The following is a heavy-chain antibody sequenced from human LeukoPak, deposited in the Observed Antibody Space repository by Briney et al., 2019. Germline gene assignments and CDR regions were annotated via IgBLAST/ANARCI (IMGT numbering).Heavy chain of an antibody. V-gene: IGHV1-3*01. D-gene: IGHD2-2*01. CDR3: ARELVASPPRYCSSTSCPPRDY. J-gene: IGHJ4*02. CDR2: INAGNGNT. CDR1: GYTFTSYA. Sequence: ASVKVSCKASGYTFTSYAMHWVRQAPGQRLEWMGWINAGNGNTKYSQKFQGRVTITRDTSASTAYMELSSLKSEDTAVYSWARELVASPPRYCSSTSCPPRDYWGQGTLVTVSS.